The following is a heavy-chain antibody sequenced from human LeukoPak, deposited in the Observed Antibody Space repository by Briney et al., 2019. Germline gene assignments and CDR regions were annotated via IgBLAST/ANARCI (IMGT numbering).Heavy chain of an antibody. Sequence: GGSLRLSCAASGFTSSSNGMHWVRQASGKGLECVAFIQTDGSNKHYSDSVKGRFTISSDNSKKTLYLQMNSLRAEDTAVYYCATHCSGTSCHRDFWGQGTLVTVSS. J-gene: IGHJ4*02. V-gene: IGHV3-30*02. D-gene: IGHD2-2*01. CDR2: IQTDGSNK. CDR3: ATHCSGTSCHRDF. CDR1: GFTSSSNG.